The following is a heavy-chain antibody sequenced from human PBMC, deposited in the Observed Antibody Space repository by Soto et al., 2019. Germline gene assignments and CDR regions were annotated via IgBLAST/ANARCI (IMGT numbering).Heavy chain of an antibody. CDR3: ASRTYGSGSYWFDY. CDR2: INHSGST. Sequence: QVQLQQWGAGLLKPSETLSLTCAVYGGSFSGYYWSWIRQPPGEGLEWIGEINHSGSTNYNPSLKSRVTISVDTSKNQFSLKLSSVTAADTAVYYCASRTYGSGSYWFDYWGQGTLVTVSS. CDR1: GGSFSGYY. V-gene: IGHV4-34*01. D-gene: IGHD3-10*01. J-gene: IGHJ4*02.